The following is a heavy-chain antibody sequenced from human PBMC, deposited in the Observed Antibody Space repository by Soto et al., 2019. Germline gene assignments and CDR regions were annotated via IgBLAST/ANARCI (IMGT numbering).Heavy chain of an antibody. V-gene: IGHV1-69*01. D-gene: IGHD2-2*01. CDR3: ARSQGSSTSLEIYYYYYYGMDG. CDR1: GGTFSSYA. Sequence: QVQLVQSGAEVKKPGSSVKVSCKASGGTFSSYAISWVRQAPGQGLEWMGGIIPISGTANYAQKFQGRVTITADESTSTAYMELSSRRSADTAVYYCARSQGSSTSLEIYYYYYYGMDGWGQGTTVTVSS. J-gene: IGHJ6*02. CDR2: IIPISGTA.